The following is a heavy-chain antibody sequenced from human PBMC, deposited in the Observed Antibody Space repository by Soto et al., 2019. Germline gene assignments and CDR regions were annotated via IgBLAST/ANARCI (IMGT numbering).Heavy chain of an antibody. Sequence: ESGGGLVQPGRSLRLSCAASGFTFDDYAMHWVRQAPGKGLEWVSGISWNSGSIGYADSVKGRFTISRDNAKNSLYLQMNSLRAEDTALYYCAKALNYYGSGSYSNYFDYWGQGTLVTVTS. CDR1: GFTFDDYA. J-gene: IGHJ4*02. CDR3: AKALNYYGSGSYSNYFDY. CDR2: ISWNSGSI. V-gene: IGHV3-9*01. D-gene: IGHD3-10*01.